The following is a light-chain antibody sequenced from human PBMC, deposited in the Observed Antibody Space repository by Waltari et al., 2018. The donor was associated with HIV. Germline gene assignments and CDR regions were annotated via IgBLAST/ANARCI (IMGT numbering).Light chain of an antibody. V-gene: IGKV2-28*01. Sequence: DIVMTQSPLSLPVTPGEPASISCRSSQSLLHRTGYNYLDWYLQKPGQSPQLLIYLGSNRGAGAPDRFSGSGSGTDFTLKITRVEAEDVGVYYCMQALQTPWTFGQGTKVEIK. CDR1: QSLLHRTGYNY. CDR2: LGS. CDR3: MQALQTPWT. J-gene: IGKJ1*01.